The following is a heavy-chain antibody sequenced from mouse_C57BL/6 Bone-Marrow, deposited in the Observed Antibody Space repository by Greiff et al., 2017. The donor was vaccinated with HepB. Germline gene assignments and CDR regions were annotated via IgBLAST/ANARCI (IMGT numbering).Heavy chain of an antibody. J-gene: IGHJ1*03. CDR1: GFTFNTYA. D-gene: IGHD2-3*01. CDR3: VRDRGYDGYYWYFDV. Sequence: EVQLVESGGGLVQPKGSLKLSCAASGFTFNTYAMHWVRQAPGKGLEWVARIRSKSSNYATYYADSVKDRFTISRDDSQSMLYLQMNNLKTEDTAMYYCVRDRGYDGYYWYFDVWGTGTTVTVSS. V-gene: IGHV10-3*01. CDR2: IRSKSSNYAT.